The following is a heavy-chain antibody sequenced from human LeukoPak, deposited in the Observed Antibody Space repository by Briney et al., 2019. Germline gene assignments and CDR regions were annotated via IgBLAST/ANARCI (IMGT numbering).Heavy chain of an antibody. Sequence: GGSLRLSCAASGFTFSSYAMYWVRQAPGKGLEWVSGIFGSGGSTHYADSVKGRFTISRDNSKNTVYLQMNSLKTEDTAVYYCTRDHDFWSGPFDVWGKGTTVTVSS. CDR3: TRDHDFWSGPFDV. D-gene: IGHD3-3*01. CDR2: IFGSGGST. V-gene: IGHV3-23*01. CDR1: GFTFSSYA. J-gene: IGHJ6*04.